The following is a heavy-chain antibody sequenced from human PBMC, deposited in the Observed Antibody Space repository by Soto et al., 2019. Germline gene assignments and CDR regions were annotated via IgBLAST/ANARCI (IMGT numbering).Heavy chain of an antibody. CDR2: IYYSGST. Sequence: PSETLSLTCTVSGGSISSYYWSCIRQPPGKGLEWIGYIYYSGSTNYNPSLKSRVTISVDTSKNQFSLKLSSVTAADTAVYYCARYYGGYSDYWGQGTLVTVSS. J-gene: IGHJ4*02. CDR1: GGSISSYY. D-gene: IGHD3-10*01. CDR3: ARYYGGYSDY. V-gene: IGHV4-59*08.